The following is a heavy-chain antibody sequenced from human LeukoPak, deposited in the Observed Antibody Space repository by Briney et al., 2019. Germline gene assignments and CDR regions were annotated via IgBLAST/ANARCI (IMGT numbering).Heavy chain of an antibody. J-gene: IGHJ5*02. CDR2: IYTSGNT. CDR3: TRGDNT. D-gene: IGHD2/OR15-2a*01. Sequence: SQTLSLTCTVSGGSISSGSSYWSWIRQPAGKGLEWIGRIYTSGNTSYKPSLQSRVTISVDTAKNQFSLKLSSVTAADTAVYYCTRGDNTWGQGTLVTVSS. V-gene: IGHV4-61*02. CDR1: GGSISSGSSY.